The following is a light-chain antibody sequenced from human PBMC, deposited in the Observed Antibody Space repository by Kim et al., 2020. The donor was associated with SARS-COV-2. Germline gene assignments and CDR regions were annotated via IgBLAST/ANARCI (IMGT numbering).Light chain of an antibody. Sequence: VAVGQTVRITCQGDSLRSYYASWYQQKPGQAPVLVFYGKNNRPSGIPDRFSGSSSGNTASLTITGTQAGDEADYYCNSRDSNDNVVFGGGTQLTVL. J-gene: IGLJ2*01. CDR3: NSRDSNDNVV. CDR1: SLRSYY. CDR2: GKN. V-gene: IGLV3-19*01.